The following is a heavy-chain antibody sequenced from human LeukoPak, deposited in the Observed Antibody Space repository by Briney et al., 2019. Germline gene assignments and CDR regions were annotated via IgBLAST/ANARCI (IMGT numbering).Heavy chain of an antibody. V-gene: IGHV3-74*01. CDR1: GFTFSSYW. CDR2: INTDGSST. Sequence: TGGSLRLSCAASGFTFSSYWMHWVRQAPGKGLVWVSRINTDGSSTSYADSVKGRFTISRDNAKNTLYLQMNSLRAEDTAVYYCARSYYDFWSGYSHWGQGTLVTVSS. J-gene: IGHJ4*02. CDR3: ARSYYDFWSGYSH. D-gene: IGHD3-3*01.